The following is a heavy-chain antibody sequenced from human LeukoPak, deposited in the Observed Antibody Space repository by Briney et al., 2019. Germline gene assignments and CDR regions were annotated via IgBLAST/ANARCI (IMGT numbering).Heavy chain of an antibody. D-gene: IGHD6-19*01. CDR2: ISDSGGSA. CDR1: GFTFSSYA. Sequence: GGSLRLSCAASGFTFSSYAMTWVRQAPGKGLEWVSGISDSGGSAYYADSAKGRFTISRDNSKNTLYLQMNNLRGEDTAVYYCAKGGPRSGWYIFDYWGQGTLVTVSS. V-gene: IGHV3-23*01. CDR3: AKGGPRSGWYIFDY. J-gene: IGHJ4*02.